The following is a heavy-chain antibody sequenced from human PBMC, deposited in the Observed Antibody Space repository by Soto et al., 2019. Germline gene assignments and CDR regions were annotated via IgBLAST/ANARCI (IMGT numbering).Heavy chain of an antibody. D-gene: IGHD2-21*01. Sequence: SGPTLVNPTQTLTLTCTFSGFSLSTTGVGVGWIRQPPGKALEWPAFIYWDDDKRYNPSLKSRLTITKDTSKNQVVLTMTNMDPVDTATYYCVQSRCGGDCLQSYSSHSYYGLDVWGQGTTVTVSS. V-gene: IGHV2-5*02. CDR2: IYWDDDK. CDR3: VQSRCGGDCLQSYSSHSYYGLDV. J-gene: IGHJ6*02. CDR1: GFSLSTTGVG.